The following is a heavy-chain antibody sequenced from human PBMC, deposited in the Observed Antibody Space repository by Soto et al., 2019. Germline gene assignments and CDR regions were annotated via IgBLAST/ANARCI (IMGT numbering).Heavy chain of an antibody. V-gene: IGHV3-23*01. D-gene: IGHD3-3*01. J-gene: IGHJ4*02. CDR1: GFTFSNYA. CDR3: ANAGTHYYDFWSGYYI. CDR2: IGGSGGNT. Sequence: GGSLRLSCVASGFTFSNYAMSWVRQAPGKGLEWVSGIGGSGGNTYYADSVKGRFTISRDNSKNTLYLHMNSLRAEDTAVYYCANAGTHYYDFWSGYYIWGQGTLVTVSS.